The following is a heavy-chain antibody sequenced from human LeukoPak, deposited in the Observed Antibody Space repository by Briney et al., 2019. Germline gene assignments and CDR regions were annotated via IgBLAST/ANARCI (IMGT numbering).Heavy chain of an antibody. CDR3: ARGAHKPREPITMRH. V-gene: IGHV1-69*05. CDR1: GGTFSSYA. CDR2: IIPIFGTA. D-gene: IGHD3-22*01. J-gene: IGHJ4*02. Sequence: SVKVSCRASGGTFSSYAISWVRQAPGQGLEWMGGIIPIFGTANYAQKFQGRVTITTDESTSTAYMELSSLRSEDTAVYYCARGAHKPREPITMRHWGQGTLVTVSS.